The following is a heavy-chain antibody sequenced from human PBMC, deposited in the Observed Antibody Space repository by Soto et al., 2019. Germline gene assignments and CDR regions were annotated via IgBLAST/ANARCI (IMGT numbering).Heavy chain of an antibody. J-gene: IGHJ4*02. CDR2: MSSDGRNE. CDR3: AKVGHMAVVTAGFDY. CDR1: GFTFSKYG. V-gene: IGHV3-30*18. Sequence: QVQLVESGGGLVQPGRSLRLSCEGSGFTFSKYGMHWVRQAPGKGLEWVAVMSSDGRNEYYADSVKGRFTISRDNSNSTLNLQMSSLRPEDTAVYYLAKVGHMAVVTAGFDYWGQGTLVTASS. D-gene: IGHD2-21*02.